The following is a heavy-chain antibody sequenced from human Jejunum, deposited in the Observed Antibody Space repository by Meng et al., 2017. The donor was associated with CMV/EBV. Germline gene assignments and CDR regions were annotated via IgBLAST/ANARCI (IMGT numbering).Heavy chain of an antibody. J-gene: IGHJ4*02. CDR1: GFIFSNCY. CDR3: AREGDRRSYDY. CDR2: LSASGTIT. V-gene: IGHV3-11*01. Sequence: SCAASGFIFSNCYMACIRQPPGKGLELVAYLSASGTITHYADSVKGRFTISRDNAKNSVSLQMDRVRVEDAAVYFCAREGDRRSYDYWGQGTLVTVSS.